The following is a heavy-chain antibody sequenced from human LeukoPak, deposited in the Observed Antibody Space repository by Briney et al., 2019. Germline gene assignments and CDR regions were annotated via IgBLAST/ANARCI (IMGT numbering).Heavy chain of an antibody. CDR2: IYTSGST. J-gene: IGHJ5*02. V-gene: IGHV3-66*03. Sequence: GGSLRLSCAASGFSVSSTYMSWVRPAPGKGLEWVSLIYTSGSTFYADSVMGRFTISRDNSKNTLFLQMNSLRAEDSAVYYCTRDRAGTQSWVEFDLWGQGTLVTVSS. CDR3: TRDRAGTQSWVEFDL. D-gene: IGHD3-10*01. CDR1: GFSVSSTY.